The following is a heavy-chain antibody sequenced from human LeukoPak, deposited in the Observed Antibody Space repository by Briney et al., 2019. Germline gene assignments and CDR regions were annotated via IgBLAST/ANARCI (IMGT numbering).Heavy chain of an antibody. CDR3: ARDSYSSSRNDY. Sequence: GGSLRLSCAASGFTFSSYSMNWVRQAPGKGLEWVSSISSSSSYIYYADSVKGRFTISRDNAKNSLYLQMNSLRVEDTAVYYCARDSYSSSRNDYWGQGTLVTVSS. CDR1: GFTFSSYS. CDR2: ISSSSSYI. D-gene: IGHD6-13*01. V-gene: IGHV3-21*01. J-gene: IGHJ4*02.